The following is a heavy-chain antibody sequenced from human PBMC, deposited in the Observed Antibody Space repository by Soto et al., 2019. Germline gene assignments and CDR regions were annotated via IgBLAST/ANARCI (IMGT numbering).Heavy chain of an antibody. J-gene: IGHJ4*02. CDR3: ARGTTSSSWYDC. Sequence: AASVKVSCKASGYTFTDYYIHWVRRAPGQGLEWMGIINPSGGGTRYAQKFQGRVTMARDTSTTTVYMELSSLRSEDTAVYYCARGTTSSSWYDCWGQGTLVTVSS. CDR2: INPSGGGT. CDR1: GYTFTDYY. D-gene: IGHD6-13*01. V-gene: IGHV1-46*01.